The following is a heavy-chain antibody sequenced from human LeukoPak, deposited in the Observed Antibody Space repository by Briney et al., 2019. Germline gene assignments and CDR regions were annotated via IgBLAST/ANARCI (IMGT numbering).Heavy chain of an antibody. D-gene: IGHD3-10*01. CDR1: GFTFSSYA. J-gene: IGHJ4*02. CDR2: IGGSGGST. CDR3: AKDVRVGDYYGSGSYGDY. Sequence: GGSLRLSCAASGFTFSSYAMSWVRQAPGKGLEWVSTIGGSGGSTYYAESVKGRFTISRDNSTNTLYLEMNSLRAEDTAVYYCAKDVRVGDYYGSGSYGDYWGQGTLVTVSS. V-gene: IGHV3-23*01.